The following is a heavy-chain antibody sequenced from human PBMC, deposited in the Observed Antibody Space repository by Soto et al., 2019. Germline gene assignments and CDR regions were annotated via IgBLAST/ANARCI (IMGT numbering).Heavy chain of an antibody. Sequence: GGSLRLSCAASGFTFSSYSMNWVRQAPGKGLEWVSYISTSSSTIFYADSVKGRFTISRDNAKNSLYLQMNSLRAEDTAVYYCARGIATADSTWGKGTLVTVS. J-gene: IGHJ5*02. V-gene: IGHV3-48*01. CDR3: ARGIATADST. CDR1: GFTFSSYS. CDR2: ISTSSSTI. D-gene: IGHD6-13*01.